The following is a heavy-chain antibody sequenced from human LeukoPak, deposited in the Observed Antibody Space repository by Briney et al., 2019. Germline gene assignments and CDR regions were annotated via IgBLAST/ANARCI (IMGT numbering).Heavy chain of an antibody. D-gene: IGHD3-3*01. V-gene: IGHV4-59*01. CDR1: GGSISSYY. CDR3: ARDGGLTQSFWSGYPYYMDV. CDR2: IYYSGST. Sequence: PSETLSLTCTVSGGSISSYYWSWIRQPPGKGLEWIGYIYYSGSTNYNPSLKSRVTISVDTSKNQFSLKLSSVTAADTAVYYCARDGGLTQSFWSGYPYYMDVWGKGTTVTVSS. J-gene: IGHJ6*03.